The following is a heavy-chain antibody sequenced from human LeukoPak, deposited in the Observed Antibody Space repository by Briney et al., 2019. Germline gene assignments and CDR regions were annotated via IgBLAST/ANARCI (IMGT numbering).Heavy chain of an antibody. CDR1: GYTFTGYF. V-gene: IGHV1-2*06. J-gene: IGHJ5*02. Sequence: ASVKVSCKASGYTFTGYFIHWVRQAPGQGLEYMGRINPNTVGTNYAQNFQGRVTMNRDTSISTAYMELSSLRFDDTAIHYCARELRLGNCGLTWGQGALVTVSS. D-gene: IGHD2-21*01. CDR2: INPNTVGT. CDR3: ARELRLGNCGLT.